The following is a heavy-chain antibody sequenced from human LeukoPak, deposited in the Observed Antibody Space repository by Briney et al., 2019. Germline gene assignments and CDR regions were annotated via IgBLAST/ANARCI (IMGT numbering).Heavy chain of an antibody. CDR3: ARTYARPGYYYYGMDV. J-gene: IGHJ6*02. CDR1: GYTFTSYD. D-gene: IGHD1-14*01. Sequence: ASAKVSCKASGYTFTSYDINWVRQATGQGLEWMGWVNPNSGNTGYAQKFQGRVTMTRNTSVSTAYMELSSLRSEDTAVYYCARTYARPGYYYYGMDVWGQGTSVTVSS. CDR2: VNPNSGNT. V-gene: IGHV1-8*01.